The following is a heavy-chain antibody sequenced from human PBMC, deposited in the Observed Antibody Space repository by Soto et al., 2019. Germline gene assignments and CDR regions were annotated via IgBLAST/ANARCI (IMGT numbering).Heavy chain of an antibody. CDR3: AREAVAAATPRY. CDR2: LNGDGSVT. CDR1: GFSFSTSW. V-gene: IGHV3-74*03. J-gene: IGHJ4*02. D-gene: IGHD2-2*01. Sequence: GGSLRLSCAASGFSFSTSWMHWVCQVPGKGLVWVSRLNGDGSVTQYADSVKGRFTISRDNAKNTLYLQMNSLRAEDTALYYCAREAVAAATPRYWGQGTLVTVSS.